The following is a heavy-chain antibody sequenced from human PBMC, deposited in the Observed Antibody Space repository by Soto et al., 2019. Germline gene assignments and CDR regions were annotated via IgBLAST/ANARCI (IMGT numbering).Heavy chain of an antibody. V-gene: IGHV3-66*01. J-gene: IGHJ4*02. CDR2: IYSGGGT. CDR1: GLTLSTNP. CDR3: ARDGSGY. Sequence: EVQLVESGGALFSPGGSLRLSCAASGLTLSTNPLSWVRQAPGKGLEWVSVIYSGGGTHYADSVKGRFTISRDKSKNTVYLQMNNLRAEDTAVYYCARDGSGYWGQGTLVTVSS.